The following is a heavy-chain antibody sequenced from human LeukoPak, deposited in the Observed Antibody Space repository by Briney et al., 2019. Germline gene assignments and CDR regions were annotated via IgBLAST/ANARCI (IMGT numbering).Heavy chain of an antibody. CDR1: GGSISSYY. CDR2: VYYSGST. J-gene: IGHJ4*02. V-gene: IGHV4-59*01. D-gene: IGHD4-17*01. CDR3: ARVAIDYGDYIFDY. Sequence: PSETLSLTCTVSGGSISSYYWSWIRQPPGKGLEWIGYVYYSGSTNYNPSLKSRVTISVDTSKNQFSLKLSSVTAADTAVYYCARVAIDYGDYIFDYWGQGTLVTVSS.